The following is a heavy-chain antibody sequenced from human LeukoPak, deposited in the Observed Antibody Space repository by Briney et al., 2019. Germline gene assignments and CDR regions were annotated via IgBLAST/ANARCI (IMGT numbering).Heavy chain of an antibody. J-gene: IGHJ4*02. V-gene: IGHV3-7*03. D-gene: IGHD1-14*01. CDR3: MTELLGY. CDR1: GFSFGKYW. CDR2: IRGDGNEK. Sequence: PGGSLRLSCVASGFSFGKYWMTWVRQAPGRGLEFVANIRGDGNEKYYMDSMKGRLTISRDNAKNSLFLQMSGLRAEDTAVYYCMTELLGYRGQGTLVTVSS.